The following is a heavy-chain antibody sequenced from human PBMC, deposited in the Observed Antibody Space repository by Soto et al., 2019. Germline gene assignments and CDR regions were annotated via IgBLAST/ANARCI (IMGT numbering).Heavy chain of an antibody. CDR3: AQDPDTIPMVHRTIDEGIDV. D-gene: IGHD2-2*02. CDR2: INSGGADT. V-gene: IGHV3-74*01. J-gene: IGHJ6*02. Sequence: GGSLRLSCGASGFTFSRHWMRWVRQAPGKGLVWVSRINSGGADTDYADSVKGRFTISRDNAKNTLYLQMNSLKSEDTAVYYCAQDPDTIPMVHRTIDEGIDVWGRGTKVTVSS. CDR1: GFTFSRHW.